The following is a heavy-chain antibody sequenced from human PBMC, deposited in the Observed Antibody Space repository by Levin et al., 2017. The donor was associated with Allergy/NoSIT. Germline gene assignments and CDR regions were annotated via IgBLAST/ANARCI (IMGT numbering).Heavy chain of an antibody. CDR2: TYYRSKWYN. J-gene: IGHJ6*02. D-gene: IGHD1-26*01. Sequence: SQTLSLTCAISGDSVSSNSAAWNWIRQSPSRGLEWLGRTYYRSKWYNDYAVSVKSRITINPDTSKNQFSLQLNSVTPEDTAVYYCARGGYSGSYYAGVWPLRGYYYYGMDVWGQGTTVTVSS. V-gene: IGHV6-1*01. CDR1: GDSVSSNSAA. CDR3: ARGGYSGSYYAGVWPLRGYYYYGMDV.